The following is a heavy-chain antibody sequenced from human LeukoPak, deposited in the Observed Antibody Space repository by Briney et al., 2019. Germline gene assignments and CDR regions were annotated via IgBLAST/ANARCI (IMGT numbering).Heavy chain of an antibody. CDR2: ISSSRSSI. CDR3: ARTKAVATTSFDY. D-gene: IGHD5-12*01. CDR1: GFTFSSYS. J-gene: IGHJ4*02. Sequence: GGSLRLSCAASGFTFSSYSMNWVRQAPGKGLEWVSSISSSRSSIYYADSVKGRFTISRDNAKNSLYLQMSSLRSEDTAVYYCARTKAVATTSFDYWGQGTLVTVSS. V-gene: IGHV3-21*04.